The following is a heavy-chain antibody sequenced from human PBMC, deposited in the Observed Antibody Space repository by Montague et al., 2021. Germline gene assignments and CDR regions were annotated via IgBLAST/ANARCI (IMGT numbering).Heavy chain of an antibody. V-gene: IGHV4-59*08. J-gene: IGHJ4*02. CDR2: IYDSWTT. Sequence: SETLSLTCTVTGGSISESYWSWIRQSPAKGLEWIGYIYDSWTTNYNPSLKSRVTISADTSTNQFSLNLRSVTVAATAVYFCARRLGNRAPVDDWGQGTLVTVSS. CDR1: GGSISESY. D-gene: IGHD7-27*01. CDR3: ARRLGNRAPVDD.